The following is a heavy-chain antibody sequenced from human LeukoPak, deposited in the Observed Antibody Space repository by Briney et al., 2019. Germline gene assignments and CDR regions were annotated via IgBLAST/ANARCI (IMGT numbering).Heavy chain of an antibody. J-gene: IGHJ4*02. CDR3: AREGPPGGHYTALDY. Sequence: SVKVSCKASGGTFSRYAISWVRQAPGQGLEWMGRIIPIFGIANYAQKFQGRVTITADKSTSTAYMELSSLRSEDTAVYYCAREGPPGGHYTALDYWGQGTLVIVSS. V-gene: IGHV1-69*04. D-gene: IGHD5-18*01. CDR1: GGTFSRYA. CDR2: IIPIFGIA.